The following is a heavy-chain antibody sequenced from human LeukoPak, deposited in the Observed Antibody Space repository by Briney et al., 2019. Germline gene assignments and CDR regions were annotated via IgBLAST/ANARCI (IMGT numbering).Heavy chain of an antibody. Sequence: SETLSLTCTVSGGSISSGSYYWSWIRQPAGKGLEWIGRIYTSGSTNYNPSLKSRVTISADTSKNQFSLKLSSVTAADTAVYYCARLGELSLSLDYWGQGTLVTVSS. V-gene: IGHV4-61*02. D-gene: IGHD3-16*02. CDR1: GGSISSGSYY. J-gene: IGHJ4*02. CDR3: ARLGELSLSLDY. CDR2: IYTSGST.